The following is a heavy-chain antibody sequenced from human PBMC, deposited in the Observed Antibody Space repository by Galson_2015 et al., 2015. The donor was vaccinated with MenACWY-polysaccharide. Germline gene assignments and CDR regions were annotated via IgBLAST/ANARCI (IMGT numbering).Heavy chain of an antibody. V-gene: IGHV3-23*01. CDR1: GVTLSNYG. CDR3: ARGSNIWKYLDQ. CDR2: ISDRVDST. Sequence: SLRLSCAGSGVTLSNYGMSWVRQAPGKGLEWVSVISDRVDSTHYADSAKGRFTVSRDNSRNTLYLQMNSLRGDDTAVYFCARGSNIWKYLDQWGQGTLVTVSS. D-gene: IGHD2/OR15-2a*01. J-gene: IGHJ4*02.